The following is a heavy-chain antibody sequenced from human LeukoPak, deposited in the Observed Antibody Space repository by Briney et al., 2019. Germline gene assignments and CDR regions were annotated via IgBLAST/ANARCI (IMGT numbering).Heavy chain of an antibody. CDR1: GGSISSGGYY. CDR2: IYYSGST. CDR3: ASNYYGSGSYHEYFQH. J-gene: IGHJ1*01. Sequence: SQTLSLTCTVSGGSISSGGYYWSWIRQHPGKGLEWIGYIYYSGSTYYNPSLKSRVTISVDTSKNQFSLKLSSVTAAGTAVYYCASNYYGSGSYHEYFQHWGQGTLVTVSS. D-gene: IGHD3-10*01. V-gene: IGHV4-31*03.